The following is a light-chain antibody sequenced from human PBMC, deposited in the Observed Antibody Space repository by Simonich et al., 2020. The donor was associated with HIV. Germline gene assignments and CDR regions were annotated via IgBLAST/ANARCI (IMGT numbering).Light chain of an antibody. J-gene: IGKJ1*01. CDR3: EQYDSWPPS. CDR2: DVS. V-gene: IGKV1-13*02. CDR1: QVISRA. Sequence: AIQLTQSPSSLSASVGDRVTITCRSSQVISRALVWYQQKPGKAPKVLIYDVSTLESGVPSRFSGSGSGTDFTLTISSMQSEDFAVYYCEQYDSWPPSFGQGTKVEIK.